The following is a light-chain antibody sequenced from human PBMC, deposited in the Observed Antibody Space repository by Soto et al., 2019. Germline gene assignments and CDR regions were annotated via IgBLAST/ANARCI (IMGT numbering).Light chain of an antibody. CDR2: EVT. Sequence: QSALTQPPSASGSPGQSVTISCTGTSSDVGGYNYVSWYQQYPGKAPKLMIYEVTKRPSGVPDRFSGSKSGNTASLTVSGLRAEDEADYFCRSYTGNSGVFGGGTKLTVL. V-gene: IGLV2-8*01. CDR1: SSDVGGYNY. J-gene: IGLJ3*02. CDR3: RSYTGNSGV.